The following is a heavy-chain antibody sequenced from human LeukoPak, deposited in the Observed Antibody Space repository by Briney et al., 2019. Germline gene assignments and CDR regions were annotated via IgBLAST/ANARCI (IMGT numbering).Heavy chain of an antibody. Sequence: PGGSLRLSCAASGFTFSSYAMTWVRQAPGKGLEWLSAISGGGDSTWYADSVKGRFTISRDNSKNTLSLQMNSLRAEDTTVYYCAKGSSAIRPYYFDYWGQRILVTVSS. CDR1: GFTFSSYA. CDR2: ISGGGDST. CDR3: AKGSSAIRPYYFDY. D-gene: IGHD3-10*01. V-gene: IGHV3-23*01. J-gene: IGHJ4*02.